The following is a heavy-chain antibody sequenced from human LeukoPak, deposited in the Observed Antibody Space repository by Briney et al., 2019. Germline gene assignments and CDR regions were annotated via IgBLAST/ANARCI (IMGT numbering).Heavy chain of an antibody. V-gene: IGHV5-51*01. CDR2: IYPGDSDT. CDR1: GYSFTSYW. Sequence: GESLKISCKGSGYSFTSYWIGWVRQMPGKGLEWMGIIYPGDSDTRYSPSFQGQATISADKSISTAYLQWSSLKASDTAMYYCARRPTYDSSGYYPNWFDPWGQGTLVTVSS. J-gene: IGHJ5*02. CDR3: ARRPTYDSSGYYPNWFDP. D-gene: IGHD3-22*01.